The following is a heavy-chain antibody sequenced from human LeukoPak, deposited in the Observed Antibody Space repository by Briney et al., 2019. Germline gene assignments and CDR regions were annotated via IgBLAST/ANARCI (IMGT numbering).Heavy chain of an antibody. V-gene: IGHV3-23*01. J-gene: IGHJ4*02. Sequence: GGSLRLSCAASGFTFSNYAMTWVRQAPGKGLEWVSAISGDSAYIYYVDSVKGRFTTSRDNSKNTLYLQMNSLRAEDTAMYYCARENYPIDYWGQGTLVTVS. D-gene: IGHD1-7*01. CDR3: ARENYPIDY. CDR1: GFTFSNYA. CDR2: ISGDSAYI.